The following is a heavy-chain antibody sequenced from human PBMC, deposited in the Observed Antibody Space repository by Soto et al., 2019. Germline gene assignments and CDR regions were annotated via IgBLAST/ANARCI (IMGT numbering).Heavy chain of an antibody. CDR2: INPNSGGT. D-gene: IGHD3-22*01. CDR3: ARDSHYYDSSGYYYYFDY. J-gene: IGHJ4*02. CDR1: GYTFTGYY. V-gene: IGHV1-2*02. Sequence: QVQLAQSGAEVKKPGASVKVSCKASGYTFTGYYMHWVRQAPGQGLEWMGWINPNSGGTNYAQKFQGRVTMTRDTSISTAYMELSRLRSDDTAVYYCARDSHYYDSSGYYYYFDYWGQGTLVTVSS.